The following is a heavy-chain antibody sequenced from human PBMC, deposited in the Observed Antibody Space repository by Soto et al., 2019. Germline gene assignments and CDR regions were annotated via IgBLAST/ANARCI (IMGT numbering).Heavy chain of an antibody. CDR2: MNPNSGNT. Sequence: GASVKVSCKASGYTFASYDSNWVRQATGQGLEWMGWMNPNSGNTGYAQKFQGRVTMTRNTSISTAYMELSSLRSEDTAVYYCARALYCSGGSCYPPSRYWGQGTLVTVSS. CDR3: ARALYCSGGSCYPPSRY. D-gene: IGHD2-15*01. V-gene: IGHV1-8*01. J-gene: IGHJ4*02. CDR1: GYTFASYD.